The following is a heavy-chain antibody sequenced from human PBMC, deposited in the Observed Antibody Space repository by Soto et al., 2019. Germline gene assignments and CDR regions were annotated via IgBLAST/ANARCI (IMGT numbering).Heavy chain of an antibody. D-gene: IGHD1-1*01. J-gene: IGHJ6*02. V-gene: IGHV4-30-4*01. CDR1: GDSISSADYY. Sequence: SETLSLTCTVSGDSISSADYYWSWIRQTPGKGLEWIGHIFYSGTTYYNPSLKSRLTISVDTSKNHFSLRLTSVAAADTAVYYCARDLWVEPELYYYGMDVWGQGTTVTVSS. CDR3: ARDLWVEPELYYYGMDV. CDR2: IFYSGTT.